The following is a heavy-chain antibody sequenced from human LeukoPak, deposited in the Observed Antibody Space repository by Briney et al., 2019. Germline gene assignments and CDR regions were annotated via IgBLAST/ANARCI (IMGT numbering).Heavy chain of an antibody. CDR3: ARDQGAAAGDYFDY. J-gene: IGHJ4*02. CDR2: IRSDGTNK. CDR1: GFTFSTYG. V-gene: IGHV3-30*02. D-gene: IGHD6-13*01. Sequence: GGSLRLSCAASGFTFSTYGMHWVRQAPGKGLEWVAFIRSDGTNKYYADSVKGRFTISRDKSKNTLFLQMNGLRAEDTAVYYCARDQGAAAGDYFDYRGQGTLVTVSS.